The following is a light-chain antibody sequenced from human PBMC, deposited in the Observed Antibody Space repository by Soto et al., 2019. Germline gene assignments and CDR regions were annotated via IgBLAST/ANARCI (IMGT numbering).Light chain of an antibody. CDR1: ENINNY. J-gene: IGKJ5*01. CDR3: QKRGNWPH. V-gene: IGKV3-11*01. Sequence: DIVLTQSPATVTVSPGERVTLSCRASENINNYLAWYQQRPGQAPRLLIYEASSRATGVPARFIGSGSGTDFTLTISSLEPEDFAIYYCQKRGNWPHFGQGTRLEIK. CDR2: EAS.